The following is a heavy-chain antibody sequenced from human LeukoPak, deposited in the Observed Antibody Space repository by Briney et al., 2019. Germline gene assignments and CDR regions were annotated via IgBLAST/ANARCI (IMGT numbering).Heavy chain of an antibody. CDR2: IYPSGST. V-gene: IGHV4-4*07. CDR1: GGSISNYY. J-gene: IGHJ6*03. Sequence: PSETLSLTCSVSGGSISNYYWSWIRQPAGKGLEWIGRIYPSGSTNYNPSLKSRVTISGDKSKNQFSLKMSSVTAADTAVYYCAKVLEPGGYYYYYMDVWGKGTTVTVSS. D-gene: IGHD1-14*01. CDR3: AKVLEPGGYYYYYMDV.